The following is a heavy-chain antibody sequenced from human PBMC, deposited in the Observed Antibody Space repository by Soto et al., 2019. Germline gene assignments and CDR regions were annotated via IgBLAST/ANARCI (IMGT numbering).Heavy chain of an antibody. CDR2: IDPSGDGT. D-gene: IGHD3-22*01. J-gene: IGHJ4*02. CDR3: AINYYDSSAYLY. V-gene: IGHV1-46*01. Sequence: QVQLVQSGAEVKKPGASVKVSCKASGHTLINYYMHWVRQAPGQGLDWLGKIDPSGDGTSYAERFQCSITLTRDTSTNTVYVELSSLRSEDTAIYYCAINYYDSSAYLYWGQGTLVTVSS. CDR1: GHTLINYY.